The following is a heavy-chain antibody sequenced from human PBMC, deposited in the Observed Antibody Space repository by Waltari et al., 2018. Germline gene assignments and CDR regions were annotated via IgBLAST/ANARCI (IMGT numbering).Heavy chain of an antibody. CDR3: ATSEGVGATTTAFDI. Sequence: QVQLQESGPGLVKPSETLSLTCTVSGGSISSHYWSWIRQPPGKGLEWIGYIYYSGSTNYNPSLKSRVTISVDTSKNQFSLKLSSVTAADTAVYYCATSEGVGATTTAFDIWGQGTMVTVSS. CDR2: IYYSGST. CDR1: GGSISSHY. J-gene: IGHJ3*02. V-gene: IGHV4-59*11. D-gene: IGHD1-26*01.